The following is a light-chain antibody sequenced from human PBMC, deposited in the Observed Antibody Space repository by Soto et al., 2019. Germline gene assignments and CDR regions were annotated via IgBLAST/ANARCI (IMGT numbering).Light chain of an antibody. J-gene: IGKJ1*01. CDR1: QSVSSN. CDR3: QQYNNWPWT. CDR2: GVF. V-gene: IGKV3-15*01. Sequence: EIVMTQSPATLSVSPGERATLSCRTSQSVSSNLAWYQQKPGQAPRLLLYGVFTRATGIPARFSGSVSGTEFTLTISSLQSEDFAVYCCQQYNNWPWTFGQGTKVEMK.